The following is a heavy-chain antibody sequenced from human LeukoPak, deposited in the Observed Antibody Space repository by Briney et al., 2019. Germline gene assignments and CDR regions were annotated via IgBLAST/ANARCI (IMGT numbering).Heavy chain of an antibody. CDR2: IYYSGST. CDR3: ARGGGSYDFWSGSYTIGYFDL. Sequence: SETLSLTCTVSGGSISSYYWSWIRQPPGKGLEWIGYIYYSGSTNYNPSLKSRVTISVDTSKNQFSLKLSSVTAADTAVYYCARGGGSYDFWSGSYTIGYFDLWGRGTLVTVSS. V-gene: IGHV4-59*01. J-gene: IGHJ2*01. CDR1: GGSISSYY. D-gene: IGHD3-3*01.